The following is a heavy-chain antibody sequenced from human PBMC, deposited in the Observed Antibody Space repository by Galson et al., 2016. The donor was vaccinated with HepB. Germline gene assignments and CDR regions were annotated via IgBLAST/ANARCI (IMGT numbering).Heavy chain of an antibody. CDR1: GFTFSGAW. D-gene: IGHD3-3*01. J-gene: IGHJ4*02. Sequence: SLRLSCAASGFTFSGAWMSWVRQAPGKGLEWVGRIKSKTDGGTTDYAAPVKGRFTISRDDSKNTLYLQMNSLKTEDTAIYYCTTVSYDFWSRYYSGIVHWGKGILVTVSS. CDR3: TTVSYDFWSRYYSGIVH. V-gene: IGHV3-15*01. CDR2: IKSKTDGGTT.